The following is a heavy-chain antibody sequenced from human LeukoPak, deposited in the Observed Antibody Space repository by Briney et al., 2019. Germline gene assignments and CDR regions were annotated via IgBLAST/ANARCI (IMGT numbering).Heavy chain of an antibody. D-gene: IGHD6-19*01. CDR1: GFIFSNYD. CDR3: AQGLAGGNFDY. J-gene: IGHJ4*02. V-gene: IGHV3-30-3*01. CDR2: ISHDGNNK. Sequence: GGSLRLSCVASGFIFSNYDMYWVRQAPGKGLEWVARISHDGNNKYYADSVKGRFTISRDNSKNTLYLQMNSLRAEDTAVYYCAQGLAGGNFDYWGQGTLVTVSS.